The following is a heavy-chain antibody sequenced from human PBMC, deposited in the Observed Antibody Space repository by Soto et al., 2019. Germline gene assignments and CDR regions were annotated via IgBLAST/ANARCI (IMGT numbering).Heavy chain of an antibody. CDR3: AKGGTMVRGVQEVLYYYYMDV. CDR2: ISGSGGST. V-gene: IGHV3-23*01. CDR1: GFTFSSYA. J-gene: IGHJ6*03. Sequence: GGSLRLSCAASGFTFSSYAMSWVRQAPGKGLEWVSAISGSGGSTYYADSVKGRFTISRDNSKNTLYLQMNSLRAEDTAVYYCAKGGTMVRGVQEVLYYYYMDVWGKGTTVTVSS. D-gene: IGHD3-10*01.